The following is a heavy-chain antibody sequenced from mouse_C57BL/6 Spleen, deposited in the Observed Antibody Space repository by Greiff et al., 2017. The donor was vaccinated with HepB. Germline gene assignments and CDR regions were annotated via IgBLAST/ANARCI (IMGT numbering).Heavy chain of an antibody. CDR3: ARQQGSSGYYFDY. CDR2: ISSGGSYT. Sequence: EVKLMESGGDLVKPGGSLKLSCAASGFTFSSYGMSWVRQTPDKRLEWVATISSGGSYTYYPDSVKGRFTISRDNAKNTLYLQMSSLKSEDTAMYYCARQQGSSGYYFDYWGQGTTLTVSS. D-gene: IGHD3-2*02. CDR1: GFTFSSYG. J-gene: IGHJ2*01. V-gene: IGHV5-6*01.